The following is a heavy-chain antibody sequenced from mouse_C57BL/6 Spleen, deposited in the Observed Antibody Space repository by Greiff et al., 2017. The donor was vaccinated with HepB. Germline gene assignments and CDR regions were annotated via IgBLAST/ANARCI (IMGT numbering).Heavy chain of an antibody. CDR1: GYTFTSYW. CDR2: IYPGSGST. V-gene: IGHV1-55*01. Sequence: VQLQQPGAELVKPGASVKMSCKASGYTFTSYWITWVKQRPGQGLEWIGDIYPGSGSTNYNEKFKSKATLTVDTSSSTAYMQLSSLTSEDSAVYYCARAGLRRTVFADWGQGTLVTVSA. J-gene: IGHJ3*01. D-gene: IGHD2-4*01. CDR3: ARAGLRRTVFAD.